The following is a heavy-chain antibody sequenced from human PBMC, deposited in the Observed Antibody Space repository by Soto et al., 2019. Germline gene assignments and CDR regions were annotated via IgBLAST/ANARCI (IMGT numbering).Heavy chain of an antibody. D-gene: IGHD2-15*01. CDR2: IIPIFGTA. CDR3: ASQKGVVAATGVFDY. J-gene: IGHJ4*02. Sequence: SVKGSCKACGGTFSSYAISWVRQAPEQGLEWMGVIIPIFGTANYAQKFQGRVTITADESTSTAYMELSSLRSEDTAVYYCASQKGVVAATGVFDYWGQGTLVTVSS. CDR1: GGTFSSYA. V-gene: IGHV1-69*13.